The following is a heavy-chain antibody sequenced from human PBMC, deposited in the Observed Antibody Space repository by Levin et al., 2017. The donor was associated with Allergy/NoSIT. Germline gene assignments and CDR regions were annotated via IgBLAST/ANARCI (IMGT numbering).Heavy chain of an antibody. V-gene: IGHV3-11*01. CDR3: ARILGYYYYYMDV. J-gene: IGHJ6*03. Sequence: GESLKISCAASGFTFSDHYMIWIRQAPGKGLEWISCISGSGNTIYYADSVQGRFTIARDNAKNSLYLQMNSLRGEDTAVYYCARILGYYYYYMDVWGKGTTVTVSS. CDR2: ISGSGNTI. CDR1: GFTFSDHY. D-gene: IGHD2-15*01.